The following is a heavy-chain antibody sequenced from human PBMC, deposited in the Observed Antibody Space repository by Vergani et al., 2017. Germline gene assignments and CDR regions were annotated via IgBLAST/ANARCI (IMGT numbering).Heavy chain of an antibody. Sequence: EVQLVESGGGLVQPGGSLRLSCAASGFTVSSNYMSWVRQAPGKGLEWVSVIYSGGSTYYADSVKCRFTISRHNSKNTLYLQMNSLRAEDTAVYYCATHSAGSSSHYYYYYGMDVWGQGTTVTVSS. CDR2: IYSGGST. CDR3: ATHSAGSSSHYYYYYGMDV. V-gene: IGHV3-53*04. J-gene: IGHJ6*02. D-gene: IGHD6-6*01. CDR1: GFTVSSNY.